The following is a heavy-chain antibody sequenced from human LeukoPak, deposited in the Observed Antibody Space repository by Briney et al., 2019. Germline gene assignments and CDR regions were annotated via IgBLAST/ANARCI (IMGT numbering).Heavy chain of an antibody. CDR3: ARLYYDSSGYYQICYFDY. CDR1: GGSFSGYY. J-gene: IGHJ4*02. V-gene: IGHV4-34*01. Sequence: SETLSLTCAVYGGSFSGYYWSWIRQPPGKGLEWIGEINHGGSTNYNPSLKSRVTISVDTSKNQFSLKLSSVTAADTAVYYCARLYYDSSGYYQICYFDYWGQGTLVTVSS. CDR2: INHGGST. D-gene: IGHD3-22*01.